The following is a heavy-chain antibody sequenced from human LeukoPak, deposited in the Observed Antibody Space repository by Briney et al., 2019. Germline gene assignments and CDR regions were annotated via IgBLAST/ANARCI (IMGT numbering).Heavy chain of an antibody. D-gene: IGHD3-22*01. J-gene: IGHJ4*02. CDR1: GFTFSSYS. V-gene: IGHV3-21*01. Sequence: GGSLRLSCADSGFTFSSYSMNWVRQAPGEGLEWVSSISSSSSYIYYADSVKGRFTISRDNAKNSLYLQMNSLRAEDTAVYYCARDPAYYYDSSGYYFFDYWGQGTLVNVSS. CDR2: ISSSSSYI. CDR3: ARDPAYYYDSSGYYFFDY.